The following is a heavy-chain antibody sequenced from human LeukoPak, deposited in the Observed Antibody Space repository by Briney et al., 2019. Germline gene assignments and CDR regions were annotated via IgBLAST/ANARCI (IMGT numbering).Heavy chain of an antibody. CDR2: IYHSGTTYSGST. J-gene: IGHJ4*02. CDR1: GASMSNYY. V-gene: IGHV4-39*07. Sequence: SETLSLTCNVSGASMSNYYWVWIRQPPGKGLEWIGSIYHSGTTYSGSTYYNPSLKSRVTISLDTSKNQFSLKVGSMTAADTAVYYCARAGGYGLTDYWGQGTLVTVSS. D-gene: IGHD5-18*01. CDR3: ARAGGYGLTDY.